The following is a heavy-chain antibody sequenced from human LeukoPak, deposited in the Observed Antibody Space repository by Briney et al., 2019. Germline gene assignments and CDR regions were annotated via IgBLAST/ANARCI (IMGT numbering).Heavy chain of an antibody. J-gene: IGHJ4*02. Sequence: GASVKVSCKASGGTFSSYTISWVRQAPGQGLEWMGRIIPILGIANYAQKFQGRVTITADTSTDTAYMELSSLRSEDTAVYYCATSPSVVPASLDYWGQGTLVTVSS. CDR2: IIPILGIA. V-gene: IGHV1-69*02. CDR1: GGTFSSYT. D-gene: IGHD2-2*01. CDR3: ATSPSVVPASLDY.